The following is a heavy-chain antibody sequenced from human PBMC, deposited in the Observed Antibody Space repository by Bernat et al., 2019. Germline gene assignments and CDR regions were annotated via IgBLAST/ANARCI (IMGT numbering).Heavy chain of an antibody. Sequence: QVQLVESGGGVVQPGRSLRLSCAASGFTFSSYGMHWVRQAPGKGLEWVAVIWYDGSNKYYADSVKGRFTISRDNYKNTLYLQMNRLRAEDTAVYYCARGGGDYGDYVGYYYYYMDVWGKGTTVTVSS. CDR3: ARGGGDYGDYVGYYYYYMDV. CDR2: IWYDGSNK. V-gene: IGHV3-33*01. D-gene: IGHD4-17*01. CDR1: GFTFSSYG. J-gene: IGHJ6*03.